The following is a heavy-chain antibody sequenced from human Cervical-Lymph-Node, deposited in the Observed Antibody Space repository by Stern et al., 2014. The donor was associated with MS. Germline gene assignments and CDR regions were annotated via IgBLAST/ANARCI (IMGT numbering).Heavy chain of an antibody. V-gene: IGHV4-34*01. Sequence: QVQLQQWGAGLLKPSETLSLTCAVYGGSFSGYYWSWIRQPPGKGLEWIGEINHSGSTNYNPSLKSGVTISVDTSKNQFSRKLSSVTAADTAVYYCASSGYYDYVWGSYPDYWGQGTLVTVSS. D-gene: IGHD3-16*01. CDR3: ASSGYYDYVWGSYPDY. CDR2: INHSGST. J-gene: IGHJ4*02. CDR1: GGSFSGYY.